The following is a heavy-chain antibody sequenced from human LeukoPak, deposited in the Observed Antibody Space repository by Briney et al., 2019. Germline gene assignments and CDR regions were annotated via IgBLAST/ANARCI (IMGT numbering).Heavy chain of an antibody. CDR1: GFTFDDYA. V-gene: IGHV3-9*01. J-gene: IGHJ4*02. CDR2: ISWNSGSI. Sequence: GRSLRLSCAASGFTFDDYAMHWVGQAPGKGLEWVSGISWNSGSIGYADSVKGRFTISRDNAKNSLYLQMNSLRAEDTALYYCAKDIRSTILGSARDSWGQGTLVTVSS. CDR3: AKDIRSTILGSARDS. D-gene: IGHD3-3*01.